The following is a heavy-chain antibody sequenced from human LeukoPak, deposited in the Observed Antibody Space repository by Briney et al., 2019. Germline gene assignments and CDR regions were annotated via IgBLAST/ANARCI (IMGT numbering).Heavy chain of an antibody. CDR3: AKLFLRPDPSRPAAGDY. D-gene: IGHD6-13*01. CDR2: ISAYNGNT. V-gene: IGHV1-18*01. Sequence: ASVKVSCKASGYTFTSYGISWVRQAPGQGLEWMGWISAYNGNTNYAQKLQGRVTMTTDTSTSTAYMELRSLRSDDTAVYYCAKLFLRPDPSRPAAGDYWGQGTLVTVSS. J-gene: IGHJ4*02. CDR1: GYTFTSYG.